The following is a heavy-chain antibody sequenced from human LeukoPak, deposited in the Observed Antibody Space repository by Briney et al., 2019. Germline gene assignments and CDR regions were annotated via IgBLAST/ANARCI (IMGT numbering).Heavy chain of an antibody. D-gene: IGHD5-24*01. Sequence: GRSLRLSCAASGFTFSSYAMHWVRQAPGKGLEWVAAISYDGSNKYYADSVKGRFTISRDNSKNTLYLQMNSLRAEDTAVYYCARDRVATITGGYNWFDPWGQGTLVTVSS. CDR2: ISYDGSNK. V-gene: IGHV3-30-3*01. CDR3: ARDRVATITGGYNWFDP. CDR1: GFTFSSYA. J-gene: IGHJ5*02.